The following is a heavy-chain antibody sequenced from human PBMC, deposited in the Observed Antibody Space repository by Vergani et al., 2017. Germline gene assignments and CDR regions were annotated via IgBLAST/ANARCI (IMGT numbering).Heavy chain of an antibody. CDR2: ISGRSSYV. CDR3: VREETFYDSVSDYLAGYFDH. J-gene: IGHJ4*02. V-gene: IGHV3-21*02. D-gene: IGHD3-3*01. Sequence: EVQVVQSGGGLVKPGGSLRLPCETSGFIFSDYNLNWVRQAPGSGLEWVASISGRSSYVNYAVSVKGRFTISRDNAKNSLFLQMNSLRAEDTAVYYCVREETFYDSVSDYLAGYFDHWGQGALVTVSS. CDR1: GFIFSDYN.